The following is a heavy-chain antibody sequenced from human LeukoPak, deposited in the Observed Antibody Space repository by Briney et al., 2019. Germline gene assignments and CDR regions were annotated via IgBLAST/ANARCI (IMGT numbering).Heavy chain of an antibody. Sequence: GRSLRLSCAASGFTFRSYGMHWVRQAPGKGLEWVAFIRYDGSNKYYADSVKGRFTISRDNSKNTLYLQMNSLRAEDTAVYYCARGLCGGDCYDYWGQGTLVTVSS. CDR3: ARGLCGGDCYDY. CDR1: GFTFRSYG. V-gene: IGHV3-33*01. D-gene: IGHD2-21*01. CDR2: IRYDGSNK. J-gene: IGHJ4*02.